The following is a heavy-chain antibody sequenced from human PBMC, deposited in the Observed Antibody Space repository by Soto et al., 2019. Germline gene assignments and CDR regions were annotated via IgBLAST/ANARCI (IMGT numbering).Heavy chain of an antibody. J-gene: IGHJ4*02. CDR1: GGSIYRSGYY. CDR3: GKVLVGATGRTESDS. D-gene: IGHD2-15*01. V-gene: IGHV4-39*01. Sequence: SETLSLTCTVSGGSIYRSGYYWVWIRQAPGRGLEWIGKIDYDGVTYSNPSLKSRVTISRDTSKNQFSLKLTSVTAADTALYYCGKVLVGATGRTESDSWGPGTLVTVSS. CDR2: IDYDGVT.